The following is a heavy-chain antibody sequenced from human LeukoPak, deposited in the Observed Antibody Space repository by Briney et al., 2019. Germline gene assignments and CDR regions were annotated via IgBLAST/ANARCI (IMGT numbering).Heavy chain of an antibody. CDR2: IWYDESNK. J-gene: IGHJ6*02. CDR3: ARDQVQNYYYSGMDV. CDR1: GSTFSNFG. Sequence: GGSLRLSCAASGSTFSNFGMHWVSQAPGKGLEWVAVIWYDESNKYYADSVKGRFTISRDNSKNTLYLQMNSLRAEDTAVYYCARDQVQNYYYSGMDVWGQGTTVTVSS. D-gene: IGHD2/OR15-2a*01. V-gene: IGHV3-33*01.